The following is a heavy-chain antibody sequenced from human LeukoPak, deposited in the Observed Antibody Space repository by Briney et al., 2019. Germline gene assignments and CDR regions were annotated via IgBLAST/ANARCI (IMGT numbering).Heavy chain of an antibody. V-gene: IGHV3-20*04. D-gene: IGHD1-14*01. CDR3: ARDSGKGYFHISFNY. Sequence: GGSLRLSCAASGFTSDDYGMSWVRQAPGKGLEWVSGINWNGGSTGYADSVKGRFTISRDNAKNSLYLQMNSLRAEDTALYYCARDSGKGYFHISFNYWGQGTLVTVSS. CDR1: GFTSDDYG. CDR2: INWNGGST. J-gene: IGHJ4*02.